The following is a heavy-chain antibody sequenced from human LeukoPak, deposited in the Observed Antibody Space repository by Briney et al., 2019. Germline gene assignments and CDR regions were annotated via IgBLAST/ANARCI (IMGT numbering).Heavy chain of an antibody. CDR3: AIAQSWDELFDS. Sequence: PGGSLPLSCAASGIAVIGNYMSWVRQPPGKGLEWVSFISINTDTFYADSVRGRFTISRDSSKNTLFLQMKSLRDEDAAVDYCAIAQSWDELFDSWSQGALVTVSS. D-gene: IGHD1-26*01. CDR2: ISINTDT. J-gene: IGHJ4*02. V-gene: IGHV3-53*01. CDR1: GIAVIGNY.